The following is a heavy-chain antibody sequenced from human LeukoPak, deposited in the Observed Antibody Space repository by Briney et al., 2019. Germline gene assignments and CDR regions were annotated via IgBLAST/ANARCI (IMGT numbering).Heavy chain of an antibody. CDR2: ISYDGSNK. Sequence: GGSLRLSCAASGFTFSSYAMHWVRQAPGKGLEWVAVISYDGSNKYYADSVKGRFTISRDNSKNTVYLQMNSLRAEDTAVYYCARDYYDSSGYYYFDYWGQGTLVTVSS. V-gene: IGHV3-30*04. CDR1: GFTFSSYA. D-gene: IGHD3-22*01. J-gene: IGHJ4*02. CDR3: ARDYYDSSGYYYFDY.